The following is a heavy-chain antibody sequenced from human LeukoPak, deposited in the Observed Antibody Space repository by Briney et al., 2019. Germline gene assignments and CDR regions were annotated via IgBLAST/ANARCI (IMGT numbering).Heavy chain of an antibody. CDR2: INHSGST. D-gene: IGHD3-9*01. CDR3: ARGGGRYFDWLSPKYFDY. J-gene: IGHJ4*02. V-gene: IGHV4-34*01. CDR1: GGSFSGYY. Sequence: PSETLSLTCAVYGGSFSGYYWSWIRQPPGKGLEGIGEINHSGSTNYNPSLKSRVTISVDTSKNQFSLKLSSVTAADTAVYYCARGGGRYFDWLSPKYFDYWGQGTLVTVSS.